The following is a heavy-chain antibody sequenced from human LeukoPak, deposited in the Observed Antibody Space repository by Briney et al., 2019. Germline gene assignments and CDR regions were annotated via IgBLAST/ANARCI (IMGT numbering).Heavy chain of an antibody. D-gene: IGHD1-20*01. CDR3: ARTRRITGPHEVYFDY. Sequence: ASVKVSCKASGYTFTSYGISWVRQAPGQGLEWMGWISAYNGNTNYAQKLQGRVTMTTDTTTSTAYMELRSLRSDDTAVYYCARTRRITGPHEVYFDYWGQGTLVTVSS. CDR1: GYTFTSYG. J-gene: IGHJ4*02. CDR2: ISAYNGNT. V-gene: IGHV1-18*01.